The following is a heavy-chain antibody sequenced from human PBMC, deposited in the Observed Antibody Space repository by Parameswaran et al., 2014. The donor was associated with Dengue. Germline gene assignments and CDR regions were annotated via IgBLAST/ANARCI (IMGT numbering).Heavy chain of an antibody. CDR2: IIPIFGTA. CDR1: ISNA. CDR3: ARVGINAAY. Sequence: ISNARLGATGPGQGLEWMGGIIPIFGTANYAQKFQGRVTITADESTSTAYMELSSLRSEDTAVYYCARVGINAAYWGQGTLVTVSS. V-gene: IGHV1-69*01. D-gene: IGHD3-10*01. J-gene: IGHJ4*02.